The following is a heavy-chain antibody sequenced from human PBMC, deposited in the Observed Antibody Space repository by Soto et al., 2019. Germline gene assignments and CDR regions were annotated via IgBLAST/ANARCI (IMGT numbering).Heavy chain of an antibody. J-gene: IGHJ6*02. D-gene: IGHD5-12*01. CDR1: GFTFSDHY. Sequence: GGSLRLSCAVSGFTFSDHYMDWVRQAPGKGLEWVGRSRNKDHSYTTEYAASVKGRFTISRDDSKNSLYLQMNNLKIEDTAVYYCARGYRGLDVWGQGTTVTVSS. CDR2: SRNKDHSYTT. V-gene: IGHV3-72*01. CDR3: ARGYRGLDV.